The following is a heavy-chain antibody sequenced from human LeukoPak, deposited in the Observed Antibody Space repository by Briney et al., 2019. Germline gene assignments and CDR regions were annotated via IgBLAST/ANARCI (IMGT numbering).Heavy chain of an antibody. Sequence: VASVKVSCKASGGTFSSYAISWVRQAPGQGLEWMGRIIPMLGIANYAQKFQGRVTITADKSTSTAYMELSSLRSEDKAVSYCASPSDYYDSSGYYLGAFDIWGQGTMVTVSS. J-gene: IGHJ3*02. V-gene: IGHV1-69*04. CDR3: ASPSDYYDSSGYYLGAFDI. D-gene: IGHD3-22*01. CDR1: GGTFSSYA. CDR2: IIPMLGIA.